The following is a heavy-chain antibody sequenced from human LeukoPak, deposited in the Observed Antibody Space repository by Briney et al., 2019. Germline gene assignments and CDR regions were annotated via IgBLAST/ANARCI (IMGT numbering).Heavy chain of an antibody. V-gene: IGHV3-9*01. CDR3: AKDSYMVRGPFDY. CDR1: GFTFDDYA. J-gene: IGHJ4*02. Sequence: PGGSLRLSCAASGFTFDDYAMHWVRHAPGKGLEWVSGISWNSGSIGYADSVKGRFTISRDNAKNSLYLQMNSLRAEDTALYYCAKDSYMVRGPFDYWGQGTLVTVSS. CDR2: ISWNSGSI. D-gene: IGHD3-10*01.